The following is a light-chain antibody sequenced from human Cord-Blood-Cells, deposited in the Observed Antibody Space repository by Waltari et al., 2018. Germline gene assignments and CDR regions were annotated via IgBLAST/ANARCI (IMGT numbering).Light chain of an antibody. CDR1: QSVSSN. J-gene: IGKJ4*01. CDR2: GAS. Sequence: EIVMTQSPATLSVSTGERATLSCRASQSVSSNLAGYQQKPGQAPRHLIYGASTRATGIPARFSGSGSGTEFTLTISSLQSEDFAVYYCQQYNNWPPLTFGGGTKVEIK. CDR3: QQYNNWPPLT. V-gene: IGKV3-15*01.